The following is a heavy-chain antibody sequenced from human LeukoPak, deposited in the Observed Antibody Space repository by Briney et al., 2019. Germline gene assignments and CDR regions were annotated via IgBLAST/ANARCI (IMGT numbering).Heavy chain of an antibody. CDR1: GGSISSSY. J-gene: IGHJ6*03. CDR2: IYTSGSP. V-gene: IGHV4-4*07. D-gene: IGHD3-3*01. CDR3: ARVFDSPEWPYYYYYMDV. Sequence: PSETLSLTCTVPGGSISSSYWSSIRQPAGKGLEWIWCIYTSGSPHYNPSLQSRVTMSVVKSKNQFSLKLSSVTAADTAVYYCARVFDSPEWPYYYYYMDVWGKGTTVTVSS.